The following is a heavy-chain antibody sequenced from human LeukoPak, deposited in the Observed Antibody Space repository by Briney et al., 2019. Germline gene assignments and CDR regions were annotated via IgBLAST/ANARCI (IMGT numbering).Heavy chain of an antibody. D-gene: IGHD5-12*01. CDR2: INHSGST. CDR1: GGSFSGYY. V-gene: IGHV4-34*01. J-gene: IGHJ4*02. CDR3: ARGEWLRSAHY. Sequence: SETLSLTCAVYGGSFSGYYWSWIRQPPGKGLEWIGEINHSGSTNYNPSLKSRVTISVDTSKNQFSLKLSSVTAADTAVYYCARGEWLRSAHYWGQGTLVTLSS.